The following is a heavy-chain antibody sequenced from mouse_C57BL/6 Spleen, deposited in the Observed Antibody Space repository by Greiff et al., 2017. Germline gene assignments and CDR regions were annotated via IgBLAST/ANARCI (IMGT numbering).Heavy chain of an antibody. CDR3: ARGDYGSRRWFAY. V-gene: IGHV1-82*01. Sequence: VQLQQSGPELVKPGASVKISCKASGYAFSSSWMNWVKQRPGKGLEWIGRIYPGDGDTNYNGKFKGKATLTADKSSSTAYMQLSSLTSEDSAVYFCARGDYGSRRWFAYWGQGTLVTVSA. J-gene: IGHJ3*01. CDR2: IYPGDGDT. CDR1: GYAFSSSW. D-gene: IGHD1-1*01.